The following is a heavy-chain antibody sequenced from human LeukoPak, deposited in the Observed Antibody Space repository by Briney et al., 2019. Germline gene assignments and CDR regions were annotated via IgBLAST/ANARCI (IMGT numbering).Heavy chain of an antibody. CDR1: GYSISSGYY. D-gene: IGHD3-3*01. V-gene: IGHV4-38-2*02. Sequence: SETLSLTCTVSGYSISSGYYWGWIRQPPGKGLEWIGSIYHSGSTYYNSSLKSRVTISVDTSKNLFSLKLSSVTAADTAVYYCARDHGGRFPYNWFDPWGQGTLVTVSS. J-gene: IGHJ5*02. CDR3: ARDHGGRFPYNWFDP. CDR2: IYHSGST.